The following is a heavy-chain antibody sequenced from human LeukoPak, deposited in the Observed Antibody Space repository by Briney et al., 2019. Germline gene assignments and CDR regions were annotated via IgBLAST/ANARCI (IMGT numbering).Heavy chain of an antibody. V-gene: IGHV4-34*01. CDR2: INHSGST. J-gene: IGHJ6*03. Sequence: SETLSLTCAVYGGSFSGYYWSWIRQPPGKGLEWIGEINHSGSTNYNPSLKSRVTISVDTSKNQFSLKLSSVTAADTAVYYCARVKQLVPLYYYYTDVWGKGTTVTVSS. CDR3: ARVKQLVPLYYYYTDV. D-gene: IGHD6-6*01. CDR1: GGSFSGYY.